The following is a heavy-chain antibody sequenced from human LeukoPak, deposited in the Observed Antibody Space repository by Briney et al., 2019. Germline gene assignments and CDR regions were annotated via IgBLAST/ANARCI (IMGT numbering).Heavy chain of an antibody. D-gene: IGHD3-16*01. CDR1: GGSISSSSYY. J-gene: IGHJ5*02. CDR2: INHSGST. CDR3: ARRGRWGSFWFDP. V-gene: IGHV4-39*07. Sequence: PSETLSLTCTVSGGSISSSSYYWGWIRQPPGKGLEWIGEINHSGSTNYNPSLKSRVTISVDTSKNQFSLKLSSVTAANTAVYYCARRGRWGSFWFDPWGQGTLVTVSS.